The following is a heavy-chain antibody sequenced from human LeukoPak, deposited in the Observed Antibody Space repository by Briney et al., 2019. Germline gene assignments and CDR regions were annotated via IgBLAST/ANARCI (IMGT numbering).Heavy chain of an antibody. J-gene: IGHJ6*02. Sequence: GGSLRLSCAASGFTFDDYAMHWVRQAPGKGLEWASGISWNSGSIGYADSVKGRFTISRDNTKNSLYLQMNSLRAEDTALYYCAKDNYNTGNYYGMDVWGQGTTVTVSS. V-gene: IGHV3-9*01. CDR2: ISWNSGSI. D-gene: IGHD1-1*01. CDR1: GFTFDDYA. CDR3: AKDNYNTGNYYGMDV.